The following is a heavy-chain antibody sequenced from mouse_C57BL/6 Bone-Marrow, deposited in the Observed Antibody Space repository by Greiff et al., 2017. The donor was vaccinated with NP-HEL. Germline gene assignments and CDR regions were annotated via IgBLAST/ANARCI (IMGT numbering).Heavy chain of an antibody. CDR2: IRNKANGYTT. J-gene: IGHJ3*01. CDR1: GFTFTDYY. Sequence: EVQLQESGGGLVQPGGSLSLSCAASGFTFTDYYMSWVRQPPGKALEWLGFIRNKANGYTTESSASVKGRFTISRDNSQSILYLQMNALRAEDSATYYCARYGRTSWFAYWGQGTLVTVSA. CDR3: ARYGRTSWFAY. V-gene: IGHV7-3*01.